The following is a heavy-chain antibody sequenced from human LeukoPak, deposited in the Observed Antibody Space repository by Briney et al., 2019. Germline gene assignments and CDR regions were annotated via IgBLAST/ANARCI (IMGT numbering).Heavy chain of an antibody. Sequence: GGSLRLSCAASGFTFSGAWMHWVRQAPGKGLVWVSRINNDGSTTRYADSVKGRFTISRDNAKNTLYLQMNSLTAEDTAVYYCVSRNYGSSPFDYWGQGTLVTVSS. CDR3: VSRNYGSSPFDY. J-gene: IGHJ4*02. D-gene: IGHD4-17*01. V-gene: IGHV3-74*01. CDR2: INNDGSTT. CDR1: GFTFSGAW.